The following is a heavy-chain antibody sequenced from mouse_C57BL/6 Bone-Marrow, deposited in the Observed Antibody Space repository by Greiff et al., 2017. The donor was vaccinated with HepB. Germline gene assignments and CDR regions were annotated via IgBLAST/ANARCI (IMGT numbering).Heavy chain of an antibody. CDR3: TRGGSNYAWFAY. D-gene: IGHD2-5*01. CDR2: ISSGADYI. J-gene: IGHJ3*01. Sequence: EVKLVESGEGLVKPGGSLKLSCAASGFTFSSYAMSWVRQTPEKRLEWVAYISSGADYIYYADTVKGRFTISRDNARNTLYLQMSSLKSEDTAMYYCTRGGSNYAWFAYWGQGTLVTVSA. CDR1: GFTFSSYA. V-gene: IGHV5-9-1*02.